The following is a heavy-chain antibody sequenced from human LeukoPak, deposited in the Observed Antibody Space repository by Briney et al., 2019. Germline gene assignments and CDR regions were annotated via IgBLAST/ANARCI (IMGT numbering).Heavy chain of an antibody. CDR2: IYTSGST. CDR3: AREGANWGSPFDY. Sequence: PSQTLSLTCTVSGGSISSGSYYWSWIQQPAGKGLEWIGRIYTSGSTNYNPSLKSRVTISVDTSKNQFSLKLSSVTAADTAVYYCAREGANWGSPFDYWGQGTLVTVSS. J-gene: IGHJ4*02. V-gene: IGHV4-61*02. D-gene: IGHD7-27*01. CDR1: GGSISSGSYY.